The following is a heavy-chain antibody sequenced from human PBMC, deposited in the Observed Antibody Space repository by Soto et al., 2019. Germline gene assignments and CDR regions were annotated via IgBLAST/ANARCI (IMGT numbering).Heavy chain of an antibody. J-gene: IGHJ4*02. V-gene: IGHV4-34*01. CDR3: ARGPTVVVPAVKKFDY. CDR1: GGSFSGYY. Sequence: QVQLQQWGAGLLKPSETLSLTCAVYGGSFSGYYWSWIRQPPGKGLEWIGEINHSGSTNYNPSLKSRVTISVDTSKNQLPLKLRSVISADTAVYYCARGPTVVVPAVKKFDYWGQGTLVTVSS. CDR2: INHSGST. D-gene: IGHD2-2*01.